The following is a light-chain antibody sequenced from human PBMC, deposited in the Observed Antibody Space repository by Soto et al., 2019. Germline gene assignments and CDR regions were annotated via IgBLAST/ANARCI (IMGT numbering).Light chain of an antibody. J-gene: IGKJ3*01. Sequence: DIQMTHSPCTLSASVGERVTITCQCSQSVSSQLNWYQQKAGKAPKLLISGASSLQSGVPSRFSGSGSGTDCTLTISCLQSEDLATYYCQQYYSFPLTLGPGTKVDIK. CDR2: GAS. CDR3: QQYYSFPLT. V-gene: IGKV1-39*01. CDR1: QSVSSQ.